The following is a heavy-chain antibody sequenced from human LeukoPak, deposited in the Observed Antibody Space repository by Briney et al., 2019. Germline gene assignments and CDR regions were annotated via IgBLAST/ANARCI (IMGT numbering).Heavy chain of an antibody. D-gene: IGHD1-1*01. Sequence: SETLSLTCTVSGGSISSYYWSWIRQPPGKGLEWIGYIYYSGSTNYNPSLKSRVTISVDTSKNQFSLKLTSVTAADTAVYYCARAVWNDPGAFDIWGQGTMVTVSS. V-gene: IGHV4-59*01. CDR1: GGSISSYY. CDR3: ARAVWNDPGAFDI. J-gene: IGHJ3*02. CDR2: IYYSGST.